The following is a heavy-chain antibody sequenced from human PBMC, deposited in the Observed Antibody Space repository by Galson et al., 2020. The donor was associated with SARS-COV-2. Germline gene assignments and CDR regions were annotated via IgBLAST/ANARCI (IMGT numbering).Heavy chain of an antibody. V-gene: IGHV1-18*04. J-gene: IGHJ3*02. D-gene: IGHD1-26*01. CDR3: ARDGESYSGSYYGAFDI. CDR1: GYTFTSYG. Sequence: ASVKVSCKASGYTFTSYGISWVRQAPGQGLEWMGWISAYNGNTNYAQTLQGRVTMTTDTSTSTAYMELRSLRSDDTAVYYCARDGESYSGSYYGAFDIWGQGTMVTVSS. CDR2: ISAYNGNT.